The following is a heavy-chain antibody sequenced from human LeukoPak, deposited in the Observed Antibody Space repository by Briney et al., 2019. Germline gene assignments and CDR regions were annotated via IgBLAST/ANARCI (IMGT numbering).Heavy chain of an antibody. CDR1: GYTFTSYY. CDR3: AIPPRGSSWYVKHYYYYGMDV. CDR2: INPSGGST. Sequence: ASVNVSCKASGYTFTSYYMHWVRQAPGQGLEWMGIINPSGGSTSYAPQFQGRATMTRDTSTSTVYMELSSLRSEDTAVYYCAIPPRGSSWYVKHYYYYGMDVWGQGTTVTVSS. V-gene: IGHV1-46*03. D-gene: IGHD6-13*01. J-gene: IGHJ6*02.